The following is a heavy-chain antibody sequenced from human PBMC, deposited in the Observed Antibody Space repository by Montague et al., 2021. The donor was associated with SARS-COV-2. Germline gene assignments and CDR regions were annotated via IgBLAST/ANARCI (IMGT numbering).Heavy chain of an antibody. Sequence: SETLSLTCTVSGGSISSYYWSWIRQPPGKGLEWIGYIYYSGSTNYNPSLKSRVTISVDTSKNQFSLKLSSVTAADTAVYYCARASVARKVLDYGGQGTLVTVSS. D-gene: IGHD6-19*01. V-gene: IGHV4-59*01. CDR2: IYYSGST. J-gene: IGHJ4*02. CDR3: ARASVARKVLDY. CDR1: GGSISSYY.